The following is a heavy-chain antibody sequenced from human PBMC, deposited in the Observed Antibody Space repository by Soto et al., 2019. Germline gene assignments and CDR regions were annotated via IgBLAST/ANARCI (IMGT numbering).Heavy chain of an antibody. CDR2: ISGSGDST. CDR1: GFTFSSYA. J-gene: IGHJ4*02. CDR3: ARRGSGSYYDY. D-gene: IGHD1-26*01. Sequence: EVQLLESGGGLVQPGGSLRLSCAASGFTFSSYAMRWVRQAPGKGLEWVSAISGSGDSTYYADSVKGRFTTSRENSKNTLSLQMNSLRAEDTAVYYCARRGSGSYYDYWGQGTLVTVSS. V-gene: IGHV3-23*01.